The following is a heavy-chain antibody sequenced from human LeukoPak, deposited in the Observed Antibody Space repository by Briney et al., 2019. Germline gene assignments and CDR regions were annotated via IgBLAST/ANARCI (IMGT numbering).Heavy chain of an antibody. CDR3: ARALRYCSGGSCPAYYDYGLDV. CDR1: GFTFSSYA. D-gene: IGHD2-15*01. CDR2: ISYDGTNK. Sequence: GGSLRLSCAASGFTFSSYAMHWVRQAPGKGLEWVTVISYDGTNKYYADSVKGRFTISRDNSKNTLYLQMNSLRAEDTAVYYCARALRYCSGGSCPAYYDYGLDVWGKGTTVTVSS. J-gene: IGHJ6*04. V-gene: IGHV3-30*04.